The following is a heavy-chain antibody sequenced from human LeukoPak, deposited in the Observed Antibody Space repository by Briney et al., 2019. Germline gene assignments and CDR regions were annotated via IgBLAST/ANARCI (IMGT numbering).Heavy chain of an antibody. CDR1: GASIGSSSYY. Sequence: SETLSLTCTVSGASIGSSSYYWGWIRQPPGKGLEWIGNVFHSGSTYYNPSLKSRVTISVDTSKNQFSLKLSSVTAADTAVYYCARVFRRRGSPNWFDPWGQGTLVTVSS. V-gene: IGHV4-39*07. CDR2: VFHSGST. J-gene: IGHJ5*02. D-gene: IGHD3-16*01. CDR3: ARVFRRRGSPNWFDP.